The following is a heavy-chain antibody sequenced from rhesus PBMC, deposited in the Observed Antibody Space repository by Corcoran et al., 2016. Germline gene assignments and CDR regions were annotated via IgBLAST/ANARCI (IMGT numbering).Heavy chain of an antibody. V-gene: IGHV3S5*01. D-gene: IGHD4-29*01. J-gene: IGHJ4*01. CDR3: ARQLHPPYGSNDY. Sequence: EVQLVETGGGLVQPGGSLKLSCAASGFTFSSYGMSWVRQAPRKGLEWVSAINGGGGSTYDADPVKGRFTISRDNSKNTLSLQMNSLRAEDTAVYYCARQLHPPYGSNDYWGQGVLVTVSS. CDR2: INGGGGST. CDR1: GFTFSSYG.